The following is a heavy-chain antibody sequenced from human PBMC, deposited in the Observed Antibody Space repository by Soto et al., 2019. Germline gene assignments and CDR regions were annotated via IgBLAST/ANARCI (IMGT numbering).Heavy chain of an antibody. D-gene: IGHD4-17*01. Sequence: QVQLQESGPGLVKPSGTLSLTCAVSGGSISSSNWWSWVRQPPGKGLEWIGEIYHSGSTNYNPSLKSRVTISVDKSKNQFSLKLSSVTAADTAVYYCAGAFVRYDYPDAFDIWGQGTMVTVSS. V-gene: IGHV4-4*02. CDR1: GGSISSSNW. J-gene: IGHJ3*02. CDR2: IYHSGST. CDR3: AGAFVRYDYPDAFDI.